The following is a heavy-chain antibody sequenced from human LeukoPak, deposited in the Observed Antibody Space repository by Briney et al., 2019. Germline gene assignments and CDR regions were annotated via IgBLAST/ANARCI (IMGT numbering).Heavy chain of an antibody. J-gene: IGHJ4*02. CDR1: GFTFSSYA. CDR3: ARSMVRGVIITCPDY. V-gene: IGHV3-30*04. Sequence: GGSLRLSCAASGFTFSSYAMHWVRQAPGKGLEWVAVISYDGSNKYYADSVKGRFTISRDNSKDTLYLQMNSLRAEDTAVYYCARSMVRGVIITCPDYWGQGTLVTVSS. CDR2: ISYDGSNK. D-gene: IGHD3-10*01.